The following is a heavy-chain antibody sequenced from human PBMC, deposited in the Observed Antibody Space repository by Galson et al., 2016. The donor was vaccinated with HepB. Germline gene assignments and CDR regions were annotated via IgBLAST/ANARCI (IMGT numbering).Heavy chain of an antibody. D-gene: IGHD1-26*01. Sequence: SLRLSCAVSGFTVSNNYMSWVRQAPGRGLEWVSLIYSGGSTCYADSVKGRFTISRDNSKNTLYLQMNSLRVEDTAVYYCARGGNYGYTWGLGTLVTVSS. CDR2: IYSGGST. CDR3: ARGGNYGYT. V-gene: IGHV3-53*01. CDR1: GFTVSNNY. J-gene: IGHJ4*02.